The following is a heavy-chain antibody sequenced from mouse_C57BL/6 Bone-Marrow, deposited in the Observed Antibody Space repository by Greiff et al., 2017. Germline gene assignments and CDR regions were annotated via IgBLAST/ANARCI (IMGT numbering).Heavy chain of an antibody. CDR3: APDLLWLRRGY. J-gene: IGHJ2*01. Sequence: LQESGAELARPGASVKLSCKASGYTFTSYGISWVKQRTGQGLEWIGEIYPRSGNTYYNEKFKGKATLTADKSSSTAYMELRSLTSEDSAVYFCAPDLLWLRRGYWGQGTTLTVSS. D-gene: IGHD2-2*01. CDR1: GYTFTSYG. CDR2: IYPRSGNT. V-gene: IGHV1-81*01.